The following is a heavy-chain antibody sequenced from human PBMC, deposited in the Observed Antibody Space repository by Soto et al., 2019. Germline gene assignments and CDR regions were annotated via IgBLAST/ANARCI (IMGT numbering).Heavy chain of an antibody. D-gene: IGHD2-15*01. Sequence: PSETLSLTCTVSGGSISSGGYYWSWIRQHPGKGLEWIGYIYYSGSTYYNPSLKSRVTISVDTSKNQFSLKLSSVTAADTAVYYCAGTVVAARTLFAGFDYRGQGTLVTVSS. V-gene: IGHV4-31*03. CDR3: AGTVVAARTLFAGFDY. CDR1: GGSISSGGYY. CDR2: IYYSGST. J-gene: IGHJ4*02.